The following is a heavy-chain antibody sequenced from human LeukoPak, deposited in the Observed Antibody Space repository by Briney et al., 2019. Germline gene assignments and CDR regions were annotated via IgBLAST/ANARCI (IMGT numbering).Heavy chain of an antibody. CDR2: ISGSGGST. CDR1: GFTFSSYA. Sequence: GGSLRLSCAASGFTFSSYAMSWVRQAPGKGLEWVSGISGSGGSTYYADSVKGRFTISRDNSKNTLYLQMNSLRTEDTAVYYCAKDYSKTSYYGSGTYYRPNWFDPWGQGTLVTVSS. J-gene: IGHJ5*02. D-gene: IGHD3-10*01. CDR3: AKDYSKTSYYGSGTYYRPNWFDP. V-gene: IGHV3-23*01.